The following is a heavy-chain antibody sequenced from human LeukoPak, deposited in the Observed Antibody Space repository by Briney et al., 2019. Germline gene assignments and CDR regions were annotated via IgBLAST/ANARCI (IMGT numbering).Heavy chain of an antibody. CDR3: AKDDAGGYSNYWFNY. Sequence: PGGSLRLSCAASGFTFSSYAMSWVRQAPGKGLEWVSAISGSGGSTYYADSVKGRFTISRDNSKNTLYLQMNSLRAEDTAVYYCAKDDAGGYSNYWFNYWGQGTLVTVSS. D-gene: IGHD4-11*01. J-gene: IGHJ4*02. CDR2: ISGSGGST. V-gene: IGHV3-23*01. CDR1: GFTFSSYA.